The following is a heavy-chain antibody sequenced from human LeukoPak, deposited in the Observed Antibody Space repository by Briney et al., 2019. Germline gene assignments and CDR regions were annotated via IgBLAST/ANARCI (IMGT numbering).Heavy chain of an antibody. Sequence: SETLSLSCAVSGGSINNGNYFWGWIRQPPGKGLEWIGGLYSSGSTYYNPSLLNRLTLSVDTSRNQFSLKLSSVTAADTAVYYCARDQGTRGDYNNWFDPWGQGTLVTVSS. J-gene: IGHJ5*02. D-gene: IGHD4-17*01. CDR2: LYSSGST. V-gene: IGHV4-39*07. CDR3: ARDQGTRGDYNNWFDP. CDR1: GGSINNGNYF.